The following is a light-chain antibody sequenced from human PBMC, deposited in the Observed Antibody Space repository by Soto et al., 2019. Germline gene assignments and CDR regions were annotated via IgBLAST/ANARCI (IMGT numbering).Light chain of an antibody. V-gene: IGLV2-18*02. CDR2: EVS. CDR1: SSDVGSFNR. J-gene: IGLJ7*01. Sequence: QSALTQPASVSGSPGQSITISCTGTSSDVGSFNRVSWYQQPPGTAPKLMIFEVSNRPSGVPHRFSGSKSGNTASLTISGLQAEDEADYYCSSYTSRNTVVFGGGTQLTVL. CDR3: SSYTSRNTVV.